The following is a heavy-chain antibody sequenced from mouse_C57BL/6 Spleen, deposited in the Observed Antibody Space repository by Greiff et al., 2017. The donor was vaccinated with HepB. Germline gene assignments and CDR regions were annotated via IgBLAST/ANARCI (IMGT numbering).Heavy chain of an antibody. Sequence: QVQLKQPGAELVRPGTSVKLSCKASGYTFTSYWMHWVKQRPGQGLEWIGVIDPSDSYTNYNQKFKGKATLTVDTSSSTAYMQLSSLTSEDSAVYYCARWPMMGIGYFDVWGTGTTVTVSS. V-gene: IGHV1-59*01. CDR3: ARWPMMGIGYFDV. J-gene: IGHJ1*03. D-gene: IGHD2-3*01. CDR1: GYTFTSYW. CDR2: IDPSDSYT.